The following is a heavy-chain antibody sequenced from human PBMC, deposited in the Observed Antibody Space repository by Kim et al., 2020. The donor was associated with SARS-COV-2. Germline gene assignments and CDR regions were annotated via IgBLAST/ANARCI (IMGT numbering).Heavy chain of an antibody. D-gene: IGHD3-10*01. V-gene: IGHV4-30-2*01. Sequence: SETLSLTCAVSGGSISSGGYSWSWIRQPPGKGLEWIGYIYHSGSTYYNPSLKSRVTISVDRSKNQFSLKLSSVTAADTAVYYCARVQRFGELFWRHDAFDIWGQGTMVTVSS. CDR2: IYHSGST. J-gene: IGHJ3*02. CDR1: GGSISSGGYS. CDR3: ARVQRFGELFWRHDAFDI.